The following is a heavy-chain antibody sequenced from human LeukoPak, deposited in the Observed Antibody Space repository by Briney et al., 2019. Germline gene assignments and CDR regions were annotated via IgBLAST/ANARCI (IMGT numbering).Heavy chain of an antibody. CDR3: ATLLPTFDY. CDR2: IWYDGSNK. J-gene: IGHJ4*02. Sequence: PGGSLRLSCAASGFTFSSYGMHCVRRAPGKGLECVAVIWYDGSNKYYADSVKGRFAISRDNSKNTLYLQMSSLRAEDTAVYYCATLLPTFDYWGQGTLVTVSS. CDR1: GFTFSSYG. V-gene: IGHV3-33*01.